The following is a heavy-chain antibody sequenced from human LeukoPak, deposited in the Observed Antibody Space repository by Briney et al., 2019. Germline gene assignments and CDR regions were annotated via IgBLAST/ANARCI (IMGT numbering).Heavy chain of an antibody. V-gene: IGHV3-74*01. CDR3: ARVVLSGAYQIDF. CDR1: GFTFSSYW. Sequence: TGGSLRLSCAASGFTFSSYWMHWVRQAPGTGLVWVSRINGDGSTTTYADSVKGRFTISRDNAKSTLYLQVNSLRVEDAAVYYCARVVLSGAYQIDFWGQGTLVTVSS. D-gene: IGHD2/OR15-2a*01. CDR2: INGDGSTT. J-gene: IGHJ4*02.